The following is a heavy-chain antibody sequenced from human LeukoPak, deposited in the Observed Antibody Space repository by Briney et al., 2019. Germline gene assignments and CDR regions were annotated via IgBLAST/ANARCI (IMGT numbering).Heavy chain of an antibody. CDR1: GGSIRSWY. CDR2: IYFSGST. D-gene: IGHD6-13*01. CDR3: ARDRSSSHHYYGMDV. Sequence: SETLSLTCSVSGGSIRSWYWSWIRQPPGKGLEWIGDIYFSGSTNYNPSLKSRVTILVDTSKNQFSLKVSFVTAADTAVYYCARDRSSSHHYYGMDVWGQGTTVTVS. V-gene: IGHV4-59*01. J-gene: IGHJ6*02.